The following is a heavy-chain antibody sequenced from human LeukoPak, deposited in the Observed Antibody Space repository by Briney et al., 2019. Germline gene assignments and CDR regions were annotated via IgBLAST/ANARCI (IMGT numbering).Heavy chain of an antibody. D-gene: IGHD6-19*01. CDR1: GFTFSSYN. V-gene: IGHV3-23*01. CDR3: AKPGFYSSGCLDY. J-gene: IGHJ4*02. Sequence: GGSLRLSCAASGFTFSSYNMNWVRQAPGKGLEWVSAMSGSGGGTYYADSVKGRFTISRDNSKNTLYLQMNSLRAEDTAVYYCAKPGFYSSGCLDYWGPGTLVTVSS. CDR2: MSGSGGGT.